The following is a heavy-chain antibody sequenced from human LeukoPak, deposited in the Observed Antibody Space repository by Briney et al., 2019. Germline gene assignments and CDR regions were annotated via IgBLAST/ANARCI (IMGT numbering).Heavy chain of an antibody. CDR3: ARERGILRGDAFDI. Sequence: GSLRLSCAASGFSFSSYAMSWIRQPAGKGLEWIGRIYSSGNTNYNPSLESRVTMSVDTSKNQFSLKLTSVTAADTAVYYCARERGILRGDAFDIWGQGTMVTVSS. CDR2: IYSSGNT. CDR1: GFSFSSYA. D-gene: IGHD1-26*01. J-gene: IGHJ3*02. V-gene: IGHV4-4*07.